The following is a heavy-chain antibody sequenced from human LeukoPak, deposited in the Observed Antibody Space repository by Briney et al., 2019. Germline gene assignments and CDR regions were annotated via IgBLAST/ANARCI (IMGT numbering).Heavy chain of an antibody. CDR2: ISSSGSTI. CDR1: GFTFSSYE. Sequence: GGSLRLSCAASGFTFSSYEMNWVRQAPGKGLEWVSYISSSGSTIYYADSVRGRFTISRDNAKNSLYLQMNSLRAEDTAVYYCARGSRFGVVGRDAFDIWGQGTMVTVSS. J-gene: IGHJ3*02. CDR3: ARGSRFGVVGRDAFDI. V-gene: IGHV3-48*03. D-gene: IGHD3-3*01.